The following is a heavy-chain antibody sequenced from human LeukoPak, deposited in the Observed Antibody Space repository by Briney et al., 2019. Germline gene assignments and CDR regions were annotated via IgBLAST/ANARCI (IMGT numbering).Heavy chain of an antibody. D-gene: IGHD4-17*01. CDR3: AKDPLFGDYLSPGPY. J-gene: IGHJ4*02. V-gene: IGHV3-23*01. CDR2: ISERGGTT. CDR1: GISLSNYA. Sequence: GGSLRLSCVVSGISLSNYAMSWVRQAPGKGLEWVSYISERGGTTTYADSVKGRFTISRDNSKNTLYLEMNSLRAEDTAVYYCAKDPLFGDYLSPGPYWGQGTLVTVSS.